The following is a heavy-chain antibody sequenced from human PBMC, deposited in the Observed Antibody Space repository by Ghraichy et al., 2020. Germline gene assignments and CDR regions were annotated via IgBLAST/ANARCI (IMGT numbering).Heavy chain of an antibody. D-gene: IGHD6-6*01. CDR3: AKGAGGSSERY. Sequence: GGSLRLSCAASGFTFSVYDMNWVRQAPGKGLEWVSSITSGDHTYYAESVKGRFTVSRDNSKNMMYLQMSSLRAEDTAMYYCAKGAGGSSERYWGQGTLVTVSS. CDR1: GFTFSVYD. CDR2: ITSGDHT. V-gene: IGHV3-23*01. J-gene: IGHJ4*02.